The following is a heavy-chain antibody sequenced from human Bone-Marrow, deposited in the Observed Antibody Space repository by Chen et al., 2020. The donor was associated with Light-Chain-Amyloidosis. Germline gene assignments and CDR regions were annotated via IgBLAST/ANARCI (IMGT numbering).Heavy chain of an antibody. Sequence: EVQLEQSGPEVKKHGESLKISCKGSGYTFPNYWIGWVRQMPGKGLEWMGVIYPDDSDARYSPSFEGQVTISADKSITTAYPQWRSLKASDTAMYYCARRRDGYNFDYWGQGTLVTVSS. J-gene: IGHJ4*02. D-gene: IGHD5-12*01. CDR2: IYPDDSDA. CDR3: ARRRDGYNFDY. V-gene: IGHV5-51*01. CDR1: GYTFPNYW.